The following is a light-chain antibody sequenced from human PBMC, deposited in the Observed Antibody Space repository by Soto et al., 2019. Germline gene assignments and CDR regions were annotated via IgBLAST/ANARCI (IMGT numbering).Light chain of an antibody. V-gene: IGKV1-39*01. Sequence: DIKMTQSPSSLSASVGDRVTITCRASQYISNYLNWYQQQSGTAPKLLIHTASTLQSGVPSRFSGRGSGPDFTLTISSVQPDDFAIYFCQQSYSTPPTFGQGNTLEIK. CDR3: QQSYSTPPT. CDR1: QYISNY. J-gene: IGKJ2*01. CDR2: TAS.